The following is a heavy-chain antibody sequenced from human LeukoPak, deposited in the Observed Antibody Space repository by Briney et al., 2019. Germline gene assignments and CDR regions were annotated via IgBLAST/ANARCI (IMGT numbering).Heavy chain of an antibody. J-gene: IGHJ4*02. Sequence: SVKVSCKASGGTFSSYAISWVRQAPGQGLEWMGGIIPIFGTANYAQKFQGRGTITTDESTSTAYMELSSLRSEDTAVYYCARGGDLKGELDYWGQGTLVTVSS. CDR2: IIPIFGTA. CDR3: ARGGDLKGELDY. V-gene: IGHV1-69*05. D-gene: IGHD3-16*01. CDR1: GGTFSSYA.